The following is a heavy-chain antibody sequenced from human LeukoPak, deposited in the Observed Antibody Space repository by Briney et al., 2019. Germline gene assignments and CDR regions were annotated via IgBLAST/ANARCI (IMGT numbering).Heavy chain of an antibody. CDR1: GGSISSSSYY. J-gene: IGHJ4*02. V-gene: IGHV4-39*01. CDR2: IYYSGST. D-gene: IGHD4-17*01. CDR3: ARVRTIVTTTFDY. Sequence: PSETLSLTCTVSGGSISSSSYYWGWIRQPPGKGLEWIGSIYYSGSTYYNPSLKNRVTISVDTSKNQFSLKLSSVTAADTAVYYCARVRTIVTTTFDYWGQGTLVTVSS.